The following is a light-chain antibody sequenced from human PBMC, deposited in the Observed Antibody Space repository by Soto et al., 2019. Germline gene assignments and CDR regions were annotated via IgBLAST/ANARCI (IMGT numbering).Light chain of an antibody. Sequence: EIVLTQSPGTLSLSPGERATLSCRASQNVDSNYLAWYQQKPGQAPRLLIYGASSRATGIPDRFSGSGSGTDFTLTISRLEPEDFAVYYCQQYGSSPLISFGQGTRLEI. V-gene: IGKV3-20*01. J-gene: IGKJ5*01. CDR3: QQYGSSPLIS. CDR2: GAS. CDR1: QNVDSNY.